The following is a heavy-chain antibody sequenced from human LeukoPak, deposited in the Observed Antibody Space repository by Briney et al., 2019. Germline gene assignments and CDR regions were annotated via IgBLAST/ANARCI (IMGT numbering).Heavy chain of an antibody. Sequence: SETLSLTCTVSGGSISSYYWSWIRQPPGKGLEWIGYIYYSGSTYYNPSLKSRVTISVDTSKNQFSLRLSSVTAADTAVYYCAREDFWSGYYSGSSFPLWGQGTLVTVSS. J-gene: IGHJ4*02. CDR1: GGSISSYY. CDR3: AREDFWSGYYSGSSFPL. V-gene: IGHV4-59*12. D-gene: IGHD3-3*01. CDR2: IYYSGST.